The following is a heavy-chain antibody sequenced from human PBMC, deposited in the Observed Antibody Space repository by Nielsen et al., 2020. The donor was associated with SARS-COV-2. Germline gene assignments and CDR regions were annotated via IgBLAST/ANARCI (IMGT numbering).Heavy chain of an antibody. V-gene: IGHV1-46*01. D-gene: IGHD3-16*01. Sequence: ASVKVSCKASGYTFTSYYMHWVRQAPGQGLEWMGIINPSGGSTSYAQKFQGRVTMTRDTSTSTVYMELSSPRSEDTAVYYCARQSWGRGMDVWGQGTTVTVSS. J-gene: IGHJ6*02. CDR2: INPSGGST. CDR3: ARQSWGRGMDV. CDR1: GYTFTSYY.